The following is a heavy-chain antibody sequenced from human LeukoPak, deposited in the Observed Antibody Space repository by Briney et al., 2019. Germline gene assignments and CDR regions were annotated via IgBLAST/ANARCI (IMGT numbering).Heavy chain of an antibody. J-gene: IGHJ6*02. D-gene: IGHD3-3*01. CDR1: GGSISSYY. CDR2: IYYSGST. Sequence: TSETLSLTCTVSGGSISSYYWSWIRQPPGKGLEWIGYIYYSGSTNYNPSLKSRVTISVDTSKNQFSLKLSSVTAADTAVYYCARGPYYDFWSGYSYYYGMDVWGQGTTVTVSS. V-gene: IGHV4-59*01. CDR3: ARGPYYDFWSGYSYYYGMDV.